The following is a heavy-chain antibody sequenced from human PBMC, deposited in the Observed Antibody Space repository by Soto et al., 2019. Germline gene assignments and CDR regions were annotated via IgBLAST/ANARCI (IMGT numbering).Heavy chain of an antibody. CDR1: GGSVIRAIYY. CDR3: ARWHYYDSSGYRSFDY. J-gene: IGHJ4*02. V-gene: IGHV4-61*01. Sequence: PSETLSLTCTVSGGSVIRAIYYWTWIRQPPGKGLEWIGYVYYSGTTKSNPSLKSRVIISLDTSKNQFSLKLSSVTAADTAVYYCARWHYYDSSGYRSFDYWGQGTPVTVSS. D-gene: IGHD3-22*01. CDR2: VYYSGTT.